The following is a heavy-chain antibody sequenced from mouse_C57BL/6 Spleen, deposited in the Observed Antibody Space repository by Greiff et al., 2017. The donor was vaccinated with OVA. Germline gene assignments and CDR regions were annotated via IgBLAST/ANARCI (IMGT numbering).Heavy chain of an antibody. J-gene: IGHJ2*01. CDR2: IYPGDGDT. D-gene: IGHD1-1*01. Sequence: LQESGAELVKPGASVKISCKASGYAFSSYWMNWVKQRPGQGLEWIGQIYPGDGDTNYNGKFKGKATLTADKSSSTAYMQLSSLTSEDSAVYVCAREGAVLRCFDYWGQGTTLTVSS. CDR1: GYAFSSYW. CDR3: AREGAVLRCFDY. V-gene: IGHV1-80*01.